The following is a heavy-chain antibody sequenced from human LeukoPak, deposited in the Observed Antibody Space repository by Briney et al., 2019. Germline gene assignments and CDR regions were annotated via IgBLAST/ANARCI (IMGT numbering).Heavy chain of an antibody. CDR3: AKKGESLDYYAMDV. D-gene: IGHD5-24*01. Sequence: PGRSLRLSCAASGFTFTRYAMSWVRQAPGRGLEWVASINVHNGRAYYVESVKGRFTISRDDFENTVFLHMNSLRAEDTAIYYCAKKGESLDYYAMDVWGQGTTVTVSS. CDR2: INVHNGRA. V-gene: IGHV3-23*01. CDR1: GFTFTRYA. J-gene: IGHJ6*02.